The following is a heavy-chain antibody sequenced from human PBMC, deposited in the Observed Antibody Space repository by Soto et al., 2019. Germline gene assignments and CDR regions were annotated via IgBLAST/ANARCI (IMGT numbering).Heavy chain of an antibody. CDR1: GFTFSSYA. CDR3: AKANFPHDYGGNEMATAAFDY. J-gene: IGHJ4*02. D-gene: IGHD4-17*01. V-gene: IGHV3-23*01. Sequence: GGSLRLSCAASGFTFSSYAMSWVRQAPGKGLEWVSAISGSGGSTYYADSVKGRFTISRDNSKNTLYLQMNSLRAEDTAVYYCAKANFPHDYGGNEMATAAFDYWGQGTLVTVSS. CDR2: ISGSGGST.